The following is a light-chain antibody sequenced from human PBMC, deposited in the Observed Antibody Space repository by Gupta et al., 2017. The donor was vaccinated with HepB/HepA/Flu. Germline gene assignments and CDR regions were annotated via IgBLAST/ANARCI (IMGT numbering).Light chain of an antibody. CDR2: SAY. J-gene: IGKJ2*04. CDR3: LQPDSFPRS. Sequence: DIQMTQSPPSVSASVGDTVTITCRASQDINRWLAWYQQKPGEAPRLLIYSAYTLQSGVPSRFSGSGFGTNFTLTISSLQPEDSANYYCLQPDSFPRSFGQGTKLEI. CDR1: QDINRW. V-gene: IGKV1-12*01.